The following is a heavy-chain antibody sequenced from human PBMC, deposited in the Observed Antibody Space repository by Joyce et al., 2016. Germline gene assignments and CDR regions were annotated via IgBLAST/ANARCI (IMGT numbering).Heavy chain of an antibody. CDR2: ISHTGIT. D-gene: IGHD5-24*01. Sequence: QVQLQQWGAGLLKPSESLSLTCAVYGGSFSGYYWSWIRQPPGKGLEWIGDISHTGITKYNPSIKSRVTISVDTSKNQFSLNLGAVTAADTAVYYCVRGRSPLRMATSLGRTGGYIDYWGQGSLVTVSS. V-gene: IGHV4-34*01. CDR3: VRGRSPLRMATSLGRTGGYIDY. CDR1: GGSFSGYY. J-gene: IGHJ4*02.